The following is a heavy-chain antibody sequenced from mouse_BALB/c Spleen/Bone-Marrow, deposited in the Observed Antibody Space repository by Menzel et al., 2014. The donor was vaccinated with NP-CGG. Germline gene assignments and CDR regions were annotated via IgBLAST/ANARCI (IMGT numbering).Heavy chain of an antibody. CDR3: ARKDGGYYVMDY. Sequence: VQGVESGPGLVAPSQNLSITCTVSGFSLSRYNIHWIRQPPGKGLEWLGMIWGGGGTDHNSALKSKLRISKDNSKSXIFLKINSLQIDDTAMYYCARKDGGYYVMDYWGQGTSVTVSS. CDR2: IWGGGGT. D-gene: IGHD2-3*01. V-gene: IGHV2-6-4*01. J-gene: IGHJ4*01. CDR1: GFSLSRYN.